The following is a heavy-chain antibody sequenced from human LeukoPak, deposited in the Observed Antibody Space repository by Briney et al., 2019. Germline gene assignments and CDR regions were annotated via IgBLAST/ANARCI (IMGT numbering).Heavy chain of an antibody. J-gene: IGHJ5*02. D-gene: IGHD2-2*01. CDR1: GGSMSNHY. CDR3: AREDGYCSSTSCHNWFDP. V-gene: IGHV4-59*11. CDR2: IYYIGST. Sequence: SETLSLTCTVSGGSMSNHYWSWIRQPPGKGLEWIGCIYYIGSTNYNPSLKSRVTISVDTSKNQFSLKLSSVTAADTAVYYCAREDGYCSSTSCHNWFDPWGQGTLVTVSS.